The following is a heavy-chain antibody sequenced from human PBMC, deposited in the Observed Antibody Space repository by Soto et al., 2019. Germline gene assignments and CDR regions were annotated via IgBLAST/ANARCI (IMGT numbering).Heavy chain of an antibody. D-gene: IGHD6-13*01. CDR1: GGSISSYY. CDR3: ARVGSRWANPFDY. V-gene: IGHV4-59*01. J-gene: IGHJ4*02. Sequence: SGTLSLTCTVSGGSISSYYWSWIRQPPGKGLEWIGYIYYSGSTNYNPSLKSRVTISVDTSKNQFSLKLSSVTAADTAVYYCARVGSRWANPFDYWGQGTLVTVS. CDR2: IYYSGST.